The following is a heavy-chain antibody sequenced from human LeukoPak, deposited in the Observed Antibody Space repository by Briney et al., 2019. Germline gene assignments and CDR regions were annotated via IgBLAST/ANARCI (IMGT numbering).Heavy chain of an antibody. CDR3: AKPPRYFDWLLFDD. V-gene: IGHV3-23*01. CDR1: GFTFSSYA. D-gene: IGHD3-9*01. Sequence: GGSLRLSCAASGFTFSSYAMSWVRQAPGKGLEWVSAISGSGGSTYYADSAKGRFTISRDNSKNTLYLQMNSLRAEDTAVYYCAKPPRYFDWLLFDDWGQGTLVTVSS. J-gene: IGHJ4*02. CDR2: ISGSGGST.